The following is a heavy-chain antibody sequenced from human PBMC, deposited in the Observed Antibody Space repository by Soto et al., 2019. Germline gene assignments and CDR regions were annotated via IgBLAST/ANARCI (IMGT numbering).Heavy chain of an antibody. V-gene: IGHV4-30-4*01. CDR2: IYSSGHT. CDR3: ARDSVGGSYSFDY. J-gene: IGHJ4*02. Sequence: QVHLQESGPRLVKPSQTLSLTCSVSGGSISSGDYFWSWIRQPPGKGLEWIGYIYSSGHTSYNPSLKSRLTMSVDTSKSQFSLKLNYVTAADTAVYYCARDSVGGSYSFDYWGQGTLVTVSS. CDR1: GGSISSGDYF. D-gene: IGHD1-26*01.